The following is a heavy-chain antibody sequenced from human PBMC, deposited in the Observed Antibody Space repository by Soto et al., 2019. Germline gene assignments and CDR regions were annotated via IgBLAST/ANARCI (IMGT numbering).Heavy chain of an antibody. J-gene: IGHJ3*02. CDR2: INPNSGGT. D-gene: IGHD3-16*01. V-gene: IGHV1-2*04. CDR3: ARTPVYGGKISDAFDI. Sequence: ASVKVSCKASGYTFTGYYMHWVRQAPGQGLEWMGWINPNSGGTNYAQKFQGWVTMTRDTSISTAYMELSRLRSDDTAVYYCARTPVYGGKISDAFDIWGQGTMVTVSS. CDR1: GYTFTGYY.